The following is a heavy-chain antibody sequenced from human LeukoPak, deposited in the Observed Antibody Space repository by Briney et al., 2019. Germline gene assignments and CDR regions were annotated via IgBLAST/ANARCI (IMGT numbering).Heavy chain of an antibody. D-gene: IGHD3-3*01. CDR2: IYPGDSDT. J-gene: IGHJ6*02. CDR3: AINYDFWSGSSLYGMDV. V-gene: IGHV5-51*03. CDR1: GYSFTSYW. Sequence: PGESLKISCKGSGYSFTSYWIGRVRQMPGKGLEWMGNIYPGDSDTRYSPSFQGQVTISADKSISTAYLQWSSLKASDTAMYYCAINYDFWSGSSLYGMDVWGQGTTVTVSS.